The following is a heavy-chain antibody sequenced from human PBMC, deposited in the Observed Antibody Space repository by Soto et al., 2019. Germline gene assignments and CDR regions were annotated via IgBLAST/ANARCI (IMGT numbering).Heavy chain of an antibody. V-gene: IGHV1-24*01. CDR3: ATDILTAVAGEEGY. CDR2: FDPEDGDP. J-gene: IGHJ4*02. D-gene: IGHD6-19*01. CDR1: GHTLSDFS. Sequence: QVQLVQSGAEVKKPGASVKVSCKVSGHTLSDFSMHWVRQAPGRGLEWMGGFDPEDGDPIYAQNFQGRVTMTEDSSTDTAYMELSSLGSEDTAMYYCATDILTAVAGEEGYWGQGTLVTVSS.